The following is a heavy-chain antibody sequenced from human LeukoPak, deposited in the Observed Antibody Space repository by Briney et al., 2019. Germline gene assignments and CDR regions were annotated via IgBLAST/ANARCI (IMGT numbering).Heavy chain of an antibody. CDR2: ISSSSSYI. CDR1: GFTFSSYS. V-gene: IGHV3-21*01. D-gene: IGHD5-18*01. CDR3: ARGGQLWSDLDY. Sequence: GGSLRLSCAASGFTFSSYSMNWVRQASGKGLEWVSSISSSSSYIYYADSVKGRFTISRDNAKNSLYLQMNSLRAEDTAVYYCARGGQLWSDLDYWGQGTLVTVSS. J-gene: IGHJ4*02.